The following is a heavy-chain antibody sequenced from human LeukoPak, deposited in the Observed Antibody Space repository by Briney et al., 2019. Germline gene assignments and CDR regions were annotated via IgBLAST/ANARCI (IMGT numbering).Heavy chain of an antibody. J-gene: IGHJ6*02. V-gene: IGHV3-48*02. Sequence: GGSLRLSCVVSGSTFSSYSMNWVRQAPGKGLEWVSYIYSSSSTIYYADSVKGRFTISRDTAKNSLYLQMSSLRDEDTAVYYCARANSGYGSYYYFYGMDVWGQGTTVTVSS. D-gene: IGHD3-22*01. CDR1: GSTFSSYS. CDR2: IYSSSSTI. CDR3: ARANSGYGSYYYFYGMDV.